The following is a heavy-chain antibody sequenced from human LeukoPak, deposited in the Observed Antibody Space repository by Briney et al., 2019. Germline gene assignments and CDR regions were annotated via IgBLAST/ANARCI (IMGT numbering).Heavy chain of an antibody. CDR1: GGSFSGYY. CDR2: VNYSGSI. Sequence: PSETLSLTCRVYGGSFSGYYWSWIRQPPGKGLEWIGEVNYSGSINYKPSLKSRVIISVDTSKSQFSLKLKSVTAADTAVYYCASYRYGYRGMDSWGQGTQVTVSS. CDR3: ASYRYGYRGMDS. J-gene: IGHJ5*01. D-gene: IGHD5-12*01. V-gene: IGHV4-34*01.